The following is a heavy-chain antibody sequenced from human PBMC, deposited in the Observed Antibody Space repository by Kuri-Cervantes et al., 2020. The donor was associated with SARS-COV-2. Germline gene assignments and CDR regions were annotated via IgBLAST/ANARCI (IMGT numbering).Heavy chain of an antibody. CDR3: ARGRHYYDSSGEWFDP. CDR2: ISSSGGYI. V-gene: IGHV3-21*01. D-gene: IGHD3-22*01. CDR1: GFIFSTYS. J-gene: IGHJ5*02. Sequence: GESLKISCAASGFIFSTYSMSWVRQAPGKGLEWVSCISSSGGYIYYADSVKGRITFSRDNANNSLYLQVNSLRAGDTAVYYCARGRHYYDSSGEWFDPWGQGTLVTVSS.